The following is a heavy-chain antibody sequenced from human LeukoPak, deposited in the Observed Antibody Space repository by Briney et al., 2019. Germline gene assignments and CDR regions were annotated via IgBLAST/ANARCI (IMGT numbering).Heavy chain of an antibody. CDR1: GGTLSSYA. CDR2: IIPILGIA. J-gene: IGHJ4*02. D-gene: IGHD2-2*01. V-gene: IGHV1-69*04. Sequence: SVKVSCKASGGTLSSYAISWVRQAPGQGLEWMGRIIPILGIANYAQKFQGRVTITADKSTSTAYMELSSLRSEDTAVYYCARDHCSSTSCYYYFDYWGQGTLVTVSS. CDR3: ARDHCSSTSCYYYFDY.